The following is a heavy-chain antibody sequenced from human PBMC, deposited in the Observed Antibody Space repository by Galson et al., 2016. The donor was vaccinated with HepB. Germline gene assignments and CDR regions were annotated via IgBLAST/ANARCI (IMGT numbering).Heavy chain of an antibody. J-gene: IGHJ4*02. CDR1: SYNFPTYG. CDR2: ISINSGST. Sequence: SVKVSCKASSYNFPTYGISWVRQAPGQGLEWLGWISINSGSTNYAQKFQGRVTMTRDPSASTVYLDLRSLRSDDTAVYYCARDVQFRFDYWGQGTLVTVSS. D-gene: IGHD4-11*01. CDR3: ARDVQFRFDY. V-gene: IGHV1-18*04.